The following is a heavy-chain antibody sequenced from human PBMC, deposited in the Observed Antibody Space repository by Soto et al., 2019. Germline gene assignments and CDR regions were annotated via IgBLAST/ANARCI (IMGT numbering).Heavy chain of an antibody. CDR1: CYPFTSYG. CDR3: ARGSAFDI. CDR2: ISAYNGDT. V-gene: IGHV1-18*01. Sequence: GASVKVSCKSSCYPFTSYGISWVRQAPGQGLECLGWISAYNGDTNYAQKLQGRVTMTTDTSTSTAYMELRSLRSDDTAVYYCARGSAFDIWGQGTMVTVSS. J-gene: IGHJ3*02.